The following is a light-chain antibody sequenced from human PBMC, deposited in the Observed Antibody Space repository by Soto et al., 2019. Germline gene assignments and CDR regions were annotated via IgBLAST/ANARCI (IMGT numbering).Light chain of an antibody. CDR3: QQRRNWPLT. CDR1: QSVGNF. CDR2: NAS. V-gene: IGKV3-11*01. J-gene: IGKJ4*02. Sequence: EIVLAQSPATLSLSPGERATLSCRASQSVGNFLAWYQHRPGQAPRLLILNASTRATGIPPRFSGSGSGTDVTLNISRLEPEDFAVYYCQQRRNWPLTFGGGTKVEIK.